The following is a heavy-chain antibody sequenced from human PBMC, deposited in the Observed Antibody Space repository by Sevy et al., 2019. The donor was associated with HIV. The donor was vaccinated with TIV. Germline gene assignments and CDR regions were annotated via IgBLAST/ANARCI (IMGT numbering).Heavy chain of an antibody. CDR3: ARARRITMIVVVPDAFDI. J-gene: IGHJ3*02. Sequence: SQTLSLTCAISGDSVSSNSAAWNWIRQSPSRGLEWLGRTYYRSKWYNDYAVSEKSRITINPDTSKNQFSLQLNSVTPEDTAVYSWARARRITMIVVVPDAFDIWGQGTMVTVSS. CDR2: TYYRSKWYN. CDR1: GDSVSSNSAA. V-gene: IGHV6-1*01. D-gene: IGHD3-22*01.